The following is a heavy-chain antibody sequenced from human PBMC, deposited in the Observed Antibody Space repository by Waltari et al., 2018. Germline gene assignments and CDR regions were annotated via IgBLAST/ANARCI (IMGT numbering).Heavy chain of an antibody. D-gene: IGHD4-4*01. CDR1: GFTFSSYS. CDR3: ARDTVTTLRDGHY. V-gene: IGHV3-21*01. Sequence: EVQLVESGGGLVKPGGSLRLSCAASGFTFSSYSMNWVRQAPGKGLEWVSSISSSSSYIYYADSVKGRFTISRDNAKNSLYLQMNSLRAEDTAVYYCARDTVTTLRDGHYWGQGTLVTVSS. CDR2: ISSSSSYI. J-gene: IGHJ4*02.